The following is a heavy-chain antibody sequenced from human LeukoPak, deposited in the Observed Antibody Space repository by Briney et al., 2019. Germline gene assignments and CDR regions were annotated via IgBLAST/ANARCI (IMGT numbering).Heavy chain of an antibody. CDR3: ARADSSGYYYFVFDY. Sequence: SVKVSCKASGGTLSSYAISWVRQAPGQGLEWMGGIIPIFGTANYAQKFQGRVTITADESTSTAYMELSSLRSEDTAVYYCARADSSGYYYFVFDYWGQGTLVTVSS. D-gene: IGHD3-22*01. V-gene: IGHV1-69*13. J-gene: IGHJ4*02. CDR2: IIPIFGTA. CDR1: GGTLSSYA.